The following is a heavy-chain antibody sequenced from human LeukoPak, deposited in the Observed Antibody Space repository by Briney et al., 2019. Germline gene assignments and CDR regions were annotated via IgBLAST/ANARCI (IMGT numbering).Heavy chain of an antibody. CDR3: ARDHADDYVWGSYRYPDDAFDI. D-gene: IGHD3-16*02. Sequence: SVKVSCKASGGTFSSYAISWVRQAPGQGLEWMGGIIPIFGTATYAQKFQGRVTITADESTSTAYMELSSLRSEDTAVYYCARDHADDYVWGSYRYPDDAFDIWGQGTMVTVSS. J-gene: IGHJ3*02. CDR2: IIPIFGTA. CDR1: GGTFSSYA. V-gene: IGHV1-69*01.